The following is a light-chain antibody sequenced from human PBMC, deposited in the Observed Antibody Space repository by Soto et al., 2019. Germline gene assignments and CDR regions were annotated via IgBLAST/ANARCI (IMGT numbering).Light chain of an antibody. Sequence: DIQMTQSPSSVSASVGDRVTITCRASQGISSWLAWYQQNPGKDPKLLIYAAYSLQSGVPSRFSGSGSGTDFTLTIRRLQPEDFVTYYCQQVNRFPLPFGGGTKVEIK. CDR2: AAY. J-gene: IGKJ4*01. CDR3: QQVNRFPLP. V-gene: IGKV1-12*01. CDR1: QGISSW.